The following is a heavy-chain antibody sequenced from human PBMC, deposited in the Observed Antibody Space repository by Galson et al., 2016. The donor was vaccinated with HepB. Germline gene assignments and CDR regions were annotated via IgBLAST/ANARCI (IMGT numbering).Heavy chain of an antibody. CDR1: GDSLNSGGYY. Sequence: TLSLTCTVSGDSLNSGGYYWSWIRQHPGKGLEWIGYIYYTGSTYYNPSLKSRLTISIDTSKNQFSLKLSSVTAADTAVYYCARGGGRSKAGGWFTSDAFKIWGQGTMVTVSS. D-gene: IGHD6-19*01. CDR2: IYYTGST. CDR3: ARGGGRSKAGGWFTSDAFKI. V-gene: IGHV4-31*03. J-gene: IGHJ3*02.